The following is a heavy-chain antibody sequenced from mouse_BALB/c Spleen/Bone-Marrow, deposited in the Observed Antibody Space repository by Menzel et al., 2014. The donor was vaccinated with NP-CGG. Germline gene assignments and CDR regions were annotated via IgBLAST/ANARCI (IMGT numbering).Heavy chain of an antibody. CDR3: ASYYYGSSSFAY. V-gene: IGHV14-3*02. CDR2: IDPANGNT. D-gene: IGHD1-1*01. CDR1: GFNIEDTY. J-gene: IGHJ3*01. Sequence: EVQLQQSGAELVKPGASVKLSCTASGFNIEDTYMHWVKQRPEQGLEWIGRIDPANGNTKYDPKFQGKATITADTSSNTAYLQLSSLTSEDTAVYYCASYYYGSSSFAYRGQGTMVTVSA.